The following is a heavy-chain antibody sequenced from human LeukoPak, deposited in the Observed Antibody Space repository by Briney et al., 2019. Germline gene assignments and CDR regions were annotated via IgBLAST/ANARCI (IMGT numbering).Heavy chain of an antibody. Sequence: PGGSLRLSCAASGFTVSSNYMSWVRQAPGKGLEWVSVIYSGGSTYYADSEKGRFTISRDNSKNTLYLQMNSLRAEDTAVYYCARGNIVVVPAAHDDAFDIWGQGTMVTVSS. D-gene: IGHD2-2*01. CDR2: IYSGGST. CDR1: GFTVSSNY. V-gene: IGHV3-66*01. J-gene: IGHJ3*02. CDR3: ARGNIVVVPAAHDDAFDI.